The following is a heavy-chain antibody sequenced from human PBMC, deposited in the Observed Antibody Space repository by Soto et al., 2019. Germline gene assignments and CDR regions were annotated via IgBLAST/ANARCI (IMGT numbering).Heavy chain of an antibody. V-gene: IGHV3-7*01. CDR1: GFTFSSYW. Sequence: GGSLRLSCAASGFTFSSYWMSWVRQAPGKGLEWVANIKQDGSEKYYVDSVKGRFTISRDNAKNSLYLQMNSLRAEDTAVYYCAREPRGWDYVCDYWGQGTLVTVSS. D-gene: IGHD4-17*01. CDR2: IKQDGSEK. CDR3: AREPRGWDYVCDY. J-gene: IGHJ4*02.